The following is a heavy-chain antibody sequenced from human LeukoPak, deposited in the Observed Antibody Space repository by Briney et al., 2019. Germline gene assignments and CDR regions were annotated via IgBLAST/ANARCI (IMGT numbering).Heavy chain of an antibody. J-gene: IGHJ3*02. V-gene: IGHV4-30-2*01. CDR3: ASWGYSGYDSSDAFDI. D-gene: IGHD5-12*01. Sequence: PSETLSLTCTVSGGSISSGGYYWSWIRQPPGKGLEWIGYIYHSGSTYYNPSLKSRVTISVDRSKNQFSLKLSSVTAADTAVYYCASWGYSGYDSSDAFDIWGQGTMVTVSS. CDR2: IYHSGST. CDR1: GGSISSGGYY.